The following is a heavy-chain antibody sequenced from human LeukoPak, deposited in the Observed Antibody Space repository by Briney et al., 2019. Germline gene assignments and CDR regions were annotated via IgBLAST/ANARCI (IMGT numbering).Heavy chain of an antibody. J-gene: IGHJ4*02. D-gene: IGHD3-22*01. Sequence: PGGSLRLSCAASGFTLSNYWMSWVRQAPGKGLEWVANIKPDGSEKYYVDSVKGRFTISRDNAKNSLYLQMNSLRAEDTAVYYCARDGNDSDGYYYLYWGLGTLVTVSS. CDR1: GFTLSNYW. CDR2: IKPDGSEK. CDR3: ARDGNDSDGYYYLY. V-gene: IGHV3-7*01.